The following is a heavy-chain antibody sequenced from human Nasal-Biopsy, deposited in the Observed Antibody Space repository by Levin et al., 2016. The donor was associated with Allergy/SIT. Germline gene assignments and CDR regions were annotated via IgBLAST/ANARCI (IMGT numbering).Heavy chain of an antibody. CDR1: GASLSNYY. CDR2: IDHIGRT. V-gene: IGHV4-34*01. J-gene: IGHJ3*01. Sequence: SETLSLTCAVYGASLSNYYWTWIRQPPGKGLEWIGDIDHIGRTNYNPSLKSRLIISVDRSKNQFSLRLSSVTAADTSVYYCARPQYCSSTTCSGPFDVWGHGTTVTVSS. CDR3: ARPQYCSSTTCSGPFDV. D-gene: IGHD2-2*01.